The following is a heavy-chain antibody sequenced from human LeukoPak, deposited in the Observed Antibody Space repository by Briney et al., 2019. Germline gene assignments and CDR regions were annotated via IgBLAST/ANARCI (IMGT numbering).Heavy chain of an antibody. J-gene: IGHJ5*02. CDR1: GGSISSYY. CDR3: ASGGFKAFDP. V-gene: IGHV4-59*01. D-gene: IGHD3-16*01. CDR2: IYYSGST. Sequence: SETLTLTSKVSGGSISSYYWSWIRQPPGKGLEWIGYIYYSGSTNYNPSLNNRVTISVDTSKNQFSLKLSSVTAADTAVYYCASGGFKAFDPWGQGTLVTVSS.